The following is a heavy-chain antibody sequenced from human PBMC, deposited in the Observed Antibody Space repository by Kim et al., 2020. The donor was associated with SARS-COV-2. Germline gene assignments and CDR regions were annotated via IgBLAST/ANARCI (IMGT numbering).Heavy chain of an antibody. J-gene: IGHJ6*02. V-gene: IGHV3-30-3*01. CDR3: ARDPWSRLRGLTYSYYGMDV. CDR2: YHMMEAI. Sequence: GGSLRLSCAALDSPSVAVLYTGSARPQARGWSGWQLYHMMEAIKTTQTPKGRFTISRDNSKNTLYLQLNSLRAEDTALYYCARDPWSRLRGLTYSYYGMDVWGQGTTVTVSS. D-gene: IGHD3-10*01. CDR1: DSPSVAVL.